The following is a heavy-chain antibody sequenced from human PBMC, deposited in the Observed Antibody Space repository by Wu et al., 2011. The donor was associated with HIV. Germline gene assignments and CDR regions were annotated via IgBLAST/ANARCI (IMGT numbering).Heavy chain of an antibody. V-gene: IGHV1-18*01. D-gene: IGHD2-21*01. CDR3: AGDLGGDEDT. Sequence: QVQLVQSGAEVKKPGASVKVSCKASGYTFTSYGISWVRQAPGQGLEWMGWISAYNGDTNYAQKLQGRVTMTTDTSTSTAYIEVRSLRSEDTSVYYCAGDLGGDEDTWGQGTLVTVSS. J-gene: IGHJ5*02. CDR1: GYTFTSYG. CDR2: ISAYNGDT.